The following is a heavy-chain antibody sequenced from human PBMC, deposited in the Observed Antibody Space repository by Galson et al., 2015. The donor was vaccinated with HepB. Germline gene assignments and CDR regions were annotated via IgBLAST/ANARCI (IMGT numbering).Heavy chain of an antibody. Sequence: SLRLSCAASGFTFSYDWMHWVRQAPGKGLVWVSRISNDGSTTNYADSVKGRFTISRDNAKNTLYLQMNSLRAEDTAVYHCVRGVYGTYGLFDFWGQGTLVTVSS. J-gene: IGHJ4*02. CDR3: VRGVYGTYGLFDF. D-gene: IGHD1-26*01. V-gene: IGHV3-74*01. CDR1: GFTFSYDW. CDR2: ISNDGSTT.